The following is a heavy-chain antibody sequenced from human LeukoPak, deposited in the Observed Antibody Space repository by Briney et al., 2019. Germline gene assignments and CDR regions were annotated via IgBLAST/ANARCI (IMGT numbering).Heavy chain of an antibody. V-gene: IGHV3-23*01. CDR2: ISGSGGST. D-gene: IGHD3-16*01. J-gene: IGHJ6*03. CDR3: AKGWGNYYYMDV. Sequence: GGSLRLSCAASGFTFSSYAMSWVRQAPGKGLEWVSAISGSGGSTYYADSVKGWFTISRDNSKNTLYLQMNSLRAEDTAVYYCAKGWGNYYYMDVWGKGTTVTVSS. CDR1: GFTFSSYA.